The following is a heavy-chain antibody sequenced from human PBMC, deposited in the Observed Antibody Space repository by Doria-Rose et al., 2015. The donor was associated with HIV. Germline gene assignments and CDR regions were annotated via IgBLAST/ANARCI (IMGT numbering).Heavy chain of an antibody. J-gene: IGHJ4*02. CDR1: GFTFNCHR. V-gene: IGHV3-21*01. CDR3: ATGVTLDY. D-gene: IGHD3-10*01. CDR2: ISSTSAYI. Sequence: VQLVQSGGGLVRPGGSLRLSCATSGFTFNCHRINWVRQAPVKGLEWVSSISSTSAYINYADSVRGRFTISRDNARNSLYLQMDSLRAEDTAIYYCATGVTLDYWGQGTLVTVSS.